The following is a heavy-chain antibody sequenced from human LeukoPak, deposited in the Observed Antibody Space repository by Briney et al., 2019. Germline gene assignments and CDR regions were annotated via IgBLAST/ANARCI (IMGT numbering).Heavy chain of an antibody. J-gene: IGHJ4*02. CDR1: GFTFSSYA. D-gene: IGHD1-1*01. V-gene: IGHV3-49*04. Sequence: GGSLTLSCAASGFTFSSYAMSWVRQAPGKGLEWVGFIRSKAYGETADYAASVKGRFTISRDDSKAIAYLQMNSLKTEDTAVYHCTRDRGAYNLYDYWGQGTLVTVSS. CDR2: IRSKAYGETA. CDR3: TRDRGAYNLYDY.